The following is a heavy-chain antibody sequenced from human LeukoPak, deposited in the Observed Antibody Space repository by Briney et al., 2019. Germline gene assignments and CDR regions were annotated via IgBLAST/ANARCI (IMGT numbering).Heavy chain of an antibody. V-gene: IGHV4-59*11. CDR3: ARVGGCSSTTCSWKYYNYYMDV. Sequence: SETLSLTCSVSGGSISSHYWSWIRQPPGKGLEWSGYIYYGGSTNYNPSLKRRVTISVATSKNQFSLKLSSVTAADTAVYYCARVGGCSSTTCSWKYYNYYMDVWGKGATVTVSS. CDR2: IYYGGST. J-gene: IGHJ6*03. CDR1: GGSISSHY. D-gene: IGHD2-2*01.